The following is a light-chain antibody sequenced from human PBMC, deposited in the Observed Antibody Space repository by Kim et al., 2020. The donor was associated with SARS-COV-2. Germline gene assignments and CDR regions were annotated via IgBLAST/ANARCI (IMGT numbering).Light chain of an antibody. J-gene: IGLJ2*01. CDR1: NIGSKS. CDR2: YDN. V-gene: IGLV3-21*04. CDR3: QVWDSSTV. Sequence: SVAPGKTARITCGENNIGSKSVHWYQQKPDQAPVLVIYYDNDRPSGIPERFSGSNSGNTATLTISRVEAGDEADYYCQVWDSSTVFGGGTQLTVL.